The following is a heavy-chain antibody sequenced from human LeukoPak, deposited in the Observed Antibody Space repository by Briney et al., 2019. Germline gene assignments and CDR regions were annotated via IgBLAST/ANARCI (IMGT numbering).Heavy chain of an antibody. D-gene: IGHD6-19*01. CDR2: IYYSGST. Sequence: SETLSLTCTVSGGSISSYYWSWIRQPPGKGLEWIGYIYYSGSTNYNPSLESRVTISVDTSKNQFSLKLSSVTAADTAVYYCARGWYGYSSGWFDPWGQGTLVTVSS. V-gene: IGHV4-59*01. CDR3: ARGWYGYSSGWFDP. CDR1: GGSISSYY. J-gene: IGHJ5*02.